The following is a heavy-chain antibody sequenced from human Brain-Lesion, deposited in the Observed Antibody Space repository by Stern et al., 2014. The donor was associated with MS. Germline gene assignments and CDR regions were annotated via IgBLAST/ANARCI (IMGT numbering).Heavy chain of an antibody. CDR2: IYSSGST. CDR1: GGSINTNNYY. D-gene: IGHD4-17*01. J-gene: IGHJ4*02. V-gene: IGHV4-39*02. Sequence: VQLVESGPGLVKPSETLSLPCTVSGGSINTNNYYWGWLRQPPGKGLEWIGIIYSSGSTFYRPSLKSLVTMSVDTSKNLFSPKRSSVTAADTAVYYCARTGDDFGDYSLSYWGQGTLVTVSS. CDR3: ARTGDDFGDYSLSY.